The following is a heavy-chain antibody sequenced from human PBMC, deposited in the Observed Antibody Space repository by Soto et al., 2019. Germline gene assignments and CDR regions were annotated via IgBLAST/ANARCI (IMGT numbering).Heavy chain of an antibody. Sequence: QVQLGESGGGVVQPGRSLRLSCAASGFTFSSYAMHWVRQAPGKGLEWVAVISYDGSNKYYADSVKGRFTISRDNSKNTLYLQMNSLRAEDTAVYYCARPSYGDYVTAFDIWGQGTMVTVSS. V-gene: IGHV3-30-3*01. J-gene: IGHJ3*02. D-gene: IGHD4-17*01. CDR1: GFTFSSYA. CDR3: ARPSYGDYVTAFDI. CDR2: ISYDGSNK.